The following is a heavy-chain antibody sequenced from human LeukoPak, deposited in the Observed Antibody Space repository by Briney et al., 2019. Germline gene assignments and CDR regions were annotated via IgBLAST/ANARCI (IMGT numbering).Heavy chain of an antibody. CDR1: GLTFSSSA. CDR3: AKVATGNYYEY. Sequence: PGGSLRLSCAAFGLTFSSSAITWVRQAPGKGLEWVSAITGSGGSTYYADSVKGRFTISRDNSKNTLYLQMNSLRAEDTAVYYCAKVATGNYYEYWGQGTLVTVSS. J-gene: IGHJ4*02. V-gene: IGHV3-23*01. D-gene: IGHD3-22*01. CDR2: ITGSGGST.